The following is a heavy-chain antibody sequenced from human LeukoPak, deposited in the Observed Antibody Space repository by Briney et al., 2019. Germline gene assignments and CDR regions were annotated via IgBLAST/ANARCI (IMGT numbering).Heavy chain of an antibody. CDR2: IYYSGST. Sequence: SETLSLTCTVSGGSISSYYRSWIRQPPGKGLEWIGYIYYSGSTNYNPSLKSRVTISVDTSKNQFSLKLSSVTAADTAVYYCARGSGWFDPWGQGTLVTVSS. CDR1: GGSISSYY. CDR3: ARGSGWFDP. J-gene: IGHJ5*02. V-gene: IGHV4-59*01.